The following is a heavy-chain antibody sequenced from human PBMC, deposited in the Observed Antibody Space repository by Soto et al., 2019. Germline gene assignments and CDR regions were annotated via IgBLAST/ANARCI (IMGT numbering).Heavy chain of an antibody. CDR3: ARGVTWTYYYYMDV. Sequence: GGSLRLSCAASGFTFSSYDMHWVRQATGKGLEWVSAIGTAGDTYYPGSVKGRFTISRENAKNSLYLQMNSLRAGDTAVYYCARGVTWTYYYYMDVWGKGTTVTVSS. J-gene: IGHJ6*03. CDR1: GFTFSSYD. D-gene: IGHD1-1*01. V-gene: IGHV3-13*01. CDR2: IGTAGDT.